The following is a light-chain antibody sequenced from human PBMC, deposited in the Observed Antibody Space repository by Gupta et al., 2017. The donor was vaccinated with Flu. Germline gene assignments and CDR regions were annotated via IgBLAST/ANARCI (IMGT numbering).Light chain of an antibody. CDR3: QVWDTSGGLAV. Sequence: GQAATITWGGSNLGGKSVHWYQQWPGQAPLLIIYDDTDRPSGIPERISGSHAGNTATLTISRVEAGDEADYFCQVWDTSGGLAVFGGGTKLTAL. CDR1: NLGGKS. V-gene: IGLV3-21*01. CDR2: DDT. J-gene: IGLJ2*01.